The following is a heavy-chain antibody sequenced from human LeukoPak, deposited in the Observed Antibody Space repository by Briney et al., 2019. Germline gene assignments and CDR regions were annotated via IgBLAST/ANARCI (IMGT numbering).Heavy chain of an antibody. J-gene: IGHJ4*02. CDR2: ISGSGGST. V-gene: IGHV3-23*01. Sequence: PGGSLRLSCAASGFTFSSYAMSRVRQAPGKGLEWVSAISGSGGSTYFADSVKGRFTISRDNSKNTLYLQMNSLRAEDTAVYYCADGYQLLPFDYWGQGTLVTVSS. D-gene: IGHD2-2*01. CDR1: GFTFSSYA. CDR3: ADGYQLLPFDY.